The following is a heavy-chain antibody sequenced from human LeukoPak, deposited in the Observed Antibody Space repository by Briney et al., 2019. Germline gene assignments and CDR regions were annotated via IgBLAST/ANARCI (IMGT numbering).Heavy chain of an antibody. CDR1: GFTFSSFA. CDR2: ISGSGGDT. D-gene: IGHD3-22*01. Sequence: GESLRLSCAGSGFTFSSFAMIWVRQASGKGLEWVSGISGSGGDTYYADSVKGRFTVSRDNSKSTLYLQMISLRAEDTAVYYCAKVRYDSTGYYYTYYYYGMDVWGQGTTVTVSS. V-gene: IGHV3-23*01. CDR3: AKVRYDSTGYYYTYYYYGMDV. J-gene: IGHJ6*02.